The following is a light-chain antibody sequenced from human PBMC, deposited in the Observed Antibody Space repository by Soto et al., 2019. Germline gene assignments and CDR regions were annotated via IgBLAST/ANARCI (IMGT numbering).Light chain of an antibody. CDR3: QQYYSSPPT. V-gene: IGKV4-1*01. J-gene: IGKJ1*01. CDR2: WAS. CDR1: XNILYSSDNKNY. Sequence: DIVLTQSPDSLAVSLSERATINXXSRXNILYSSDNKNYLSWYQQRPGQPPKXXFYWASTRESGVPDRFSGSGSGTHFTLTITSLQAEDVAVYYCQQYYSSPPTFGQGTKVDIK.